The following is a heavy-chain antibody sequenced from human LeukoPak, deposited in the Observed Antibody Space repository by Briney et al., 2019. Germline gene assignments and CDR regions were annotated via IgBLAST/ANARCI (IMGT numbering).Heavy chain of an antibody. CDR1: GFTFSSYA. J-gene: IGHJ5*02. Sequence: GGSLRLSCAASGFTFSSYAMSWVRQAPGKGLEWVSAISGSGGSTYYADSVKGRFTISRDNSKNTLYLQMNSLRAEDTAVYYCAKGGGIQPGNNWFDPRGQGTLVTVSS. V-gene: IGHV3-23*01. CDR2: ISGSGGST. D-gene: IGHD5-18*01. CDR3: AKGGGIQPGNNWFDP.